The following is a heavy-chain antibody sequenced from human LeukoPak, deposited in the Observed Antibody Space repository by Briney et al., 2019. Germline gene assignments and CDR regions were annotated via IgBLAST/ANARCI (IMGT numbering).Heavy chain of an antibody. V-gene: IGHV3-23*01. Sequence: GGSLRLSCAASGFTFSNYGMSWVRQAPGKGLEWVSSISGSGDSTYHADSVKGRFTISRDNSKNTLYLQMNSLRAEDTAVYYCAKDRGIISDYWGQGTLVTVSS. CDR3: AKDRGIISDY. D-gene: IGHD3-10*01. CDR2: ISGSGDST. CDR1: GFTFSNYG. J-gene: IGHJ4*02.